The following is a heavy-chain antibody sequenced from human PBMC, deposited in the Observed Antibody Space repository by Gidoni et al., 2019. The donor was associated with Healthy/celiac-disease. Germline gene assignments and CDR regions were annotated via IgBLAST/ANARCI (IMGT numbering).Heavy chain of an antibody. Sequence: VQLVQSGAEVKKPGSSVKVSCTAYGGTFSSYAISWARQAPGQGLEWMGGISPIFGTANYAQKFQGRVTITADESTSTAYMELSSLRSEDTAVYYCARDSTYGHAGGYWGQGTLVTVSS. D-gene: IGHD3-10*01. V-gene: IGHV1-69*01. J-gene: IGHJ4*02. CDR2: ISPIFGTA. CDR3: ARDSTYGHAGGY. CDR1: GGTFSSYA.